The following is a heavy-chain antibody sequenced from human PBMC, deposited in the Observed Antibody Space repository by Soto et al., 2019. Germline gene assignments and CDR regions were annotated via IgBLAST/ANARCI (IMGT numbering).Heavy chain of an antibody. CDR3: AKSRIVVVPAAVWYFDL. D-gene: IGHD2-2*01. V-gene: IGHV3-23*01. Sequence: EVQLLESGGGLVQPGGSLRLSCAASGFTFSSYAMSWVRQAPGKGLEWVSAISGSGGSTYYADSVKGRFTISRDNSKNTQYLQMNSLRAEDTAVYYGAKSRIVVVPAAVWYFDLWGRGTLVTVSS. CDR1: GFTFSSYA. CDR2: ISGSGGST. J-gene: IGHJ2*01.